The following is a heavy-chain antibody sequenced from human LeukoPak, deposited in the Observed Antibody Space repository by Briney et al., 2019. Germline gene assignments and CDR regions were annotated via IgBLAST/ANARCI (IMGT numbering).Heavy chain of an antibody. CDR1: GYTFTSYG. CDR2: ISAYNGNT. J-gene: IGHJ6*03. V-gene: IGHV1-18*01. D-gene: IGHD3-3*01. Sequence: ASVKLSCKASGYTFTSYGISWVRQTPGHGLEWMGWISAYNGNTNYAQKLQGRVTMTTDTSTSTAYMELSSLRSEDTAVYYCARNYDFLRGYMDVWGKGTTVTVSS. CDR3: ARNYDFLRGYMDV.